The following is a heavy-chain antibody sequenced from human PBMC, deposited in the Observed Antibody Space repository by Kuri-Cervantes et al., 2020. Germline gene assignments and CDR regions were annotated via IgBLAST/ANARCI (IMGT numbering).Heavy chain of an antibody. CDR2: MKPTSASS. CDR3: ATGTGPGIAVAGIVGRSGIVRGNWFDP. J-gene: IGHJ5*02. D-gene: IGHD6-19*01. CDR1: GYTFTSYD. Sequence: ASVKVSCKASGYTFTSYDIIWVRQATGQGLEWMGWMKPTSASSGYAQKFQGRVTMTEDTSTDTAYMELSSLRSEDTAVYYCATGTGPGIAVAGIVGRSGIVRGNWFDPWGQGTLVTVSS. V-gene: IGHV1-8*01.